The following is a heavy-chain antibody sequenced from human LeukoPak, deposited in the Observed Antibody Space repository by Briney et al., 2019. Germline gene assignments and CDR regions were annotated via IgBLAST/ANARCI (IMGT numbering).Heavy chain of an antibody. Sequence: GGPLTLSCAVSGFTFSNYWMAGVRQAPGKGLEGVANIEQDGSEIYYVDSVKGRFTISRDNAKNSLYLQMNSLRGEDTAVYYCATHAVGVLPIATFDYWGQGTLVTVSS. CDR1: GFTFSNYW. D-gene: IGHD2/OR15-2a*01. V-gene: IGHV3-7*01. CDR3: ATHAVGVLPIATFDY. J-gene: IGHJ4*02. CDR2: IEQDGSEI.